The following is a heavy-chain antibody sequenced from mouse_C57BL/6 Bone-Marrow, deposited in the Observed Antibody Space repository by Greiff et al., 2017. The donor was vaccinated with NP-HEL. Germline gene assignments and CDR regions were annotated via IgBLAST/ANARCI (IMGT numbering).Heavy chain of an antibody. CDR1: GYAFSSYW. D-gene: IGHD2-1*01. Sequence: QVQLKQSGAELVKPGASVKISCKASGYAFSSYWMNWVKQRPGKGLEWIGQIYPGDGDTNYNGKFKGKATLTADKSSSTAYMQLSSLTSEDSAGYVCARHYGNYFFDYWGQGTTLTVSS. J-gene: IGHJ2*01. V-gene: IGHV1-80*01. CDR2: IYPGDGDT. CDR3: ARHYGNYFFDY.